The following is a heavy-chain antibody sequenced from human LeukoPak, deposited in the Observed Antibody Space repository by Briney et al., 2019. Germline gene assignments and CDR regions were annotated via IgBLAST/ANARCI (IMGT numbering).Heavy chain of an antibody. CDR1: GFTFNRYW. V-gene: IGHV3-7*01. J-gene: IGHJ3*02. CDR3: ARDLNPDFPNDSLNI. CDR2: IKQDGSEK. D-gene: IGHD1-14*01. Sequence: GGSLRLSCAASGFTFNRYWMSWVRQAPGKGLEWVANIKQDGSEKYYVDSVKGRFTISRDNAKNSLYLQMNSLRAEDTAIYYCARDLNPDFPNDSLNIWGQGTMVTVSS.